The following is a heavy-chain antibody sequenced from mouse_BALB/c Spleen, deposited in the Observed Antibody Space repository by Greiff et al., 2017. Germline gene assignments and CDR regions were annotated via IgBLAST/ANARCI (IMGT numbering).Heavy chain of an antibody. D-gene: IGHD2-4*01. J-gene: IGHJ3*01. CDR3: AIYDYDWFAY. CDR1: GFSLTSYG. V-gene: IGHV2-9*02. Sequence: VQGVESGPGLVAPSQSLSITCTVSGFSLTSYGVHWVRQPPGKGLEWLGVIWAGGSTNYNSALMSRLSISKDNSKSQVFLKMNSLQTDDTAMYYCAIYDYDWFAYWGQGTLVTVSA. CDR2: IWAGGST.